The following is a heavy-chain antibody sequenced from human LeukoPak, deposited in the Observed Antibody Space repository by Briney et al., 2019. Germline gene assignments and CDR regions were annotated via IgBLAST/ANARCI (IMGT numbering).Heavy chain of an antibody. Sequence: GGSLRLSCAASGFTFSSYSMNWVRQAPGKGLEWVSSISSSSSYIYYADSVKGRFTISRDNAKNSLSLQMNSLRAEDTAVYYCTSQQQLLTYFDYWGQGTLVTVSS. CDR1: GFTFSSYS. CDR2: ISSSSSYI. V-gene: IGHV3-21*01. D-gene: IGHD6-13*01. J-gene: IGHJ4*02. CDR3: TSQQQLLTYFDY.